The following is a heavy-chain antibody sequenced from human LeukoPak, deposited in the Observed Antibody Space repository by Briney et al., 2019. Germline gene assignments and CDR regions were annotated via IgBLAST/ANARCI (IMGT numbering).Heavy chain of an antibody. Sequence: GGSLRLSCAASGFTFSSYGMHWVRQAPGKGLEWVSAISGSGGSTYYADSVKGRFTISRDNSKNTLYLQMNSLRAEDTAVYYCAKDYSDGYNLFDYWGQGTLVTVSS. V-gene: IGHV3-23*01. CDR3: AKDYSDGYNLFDY. CDR1: GFTFSSYG. CDR2: ISGSGGST. D-gene: IGHD5-24*01. J-gene: IGHJ4*02.